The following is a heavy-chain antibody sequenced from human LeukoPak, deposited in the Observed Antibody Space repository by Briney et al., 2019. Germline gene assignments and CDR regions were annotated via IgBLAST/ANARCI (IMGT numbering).Heavy chain of an antibody. CDR3: ASNGLLWFGELPDY. CDR1: GFTVSSNY. D-gene: IGHD3-10*01. J-gene: IGHJ4*02. V-gene: IGHV3-66*03. CDR2: IYSCGST. Sequence: PGGSLRLSCAASGFTVSSNYMSWVRQAPGKGLEWVSVIYSCGSTYYADSVKGRFTISRDNAKNSLYLQMNSLRAEDTAVYYCASNGLLWFGELPDYWGQGTLVTVSS.